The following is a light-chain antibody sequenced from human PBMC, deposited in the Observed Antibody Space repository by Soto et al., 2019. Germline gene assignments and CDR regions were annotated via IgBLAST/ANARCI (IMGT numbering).Light chain of an antibody. CDR2: GAS. CDR3: QQYNNCPPCT. J-gene: IGKJ1*01. V-gene: IGKV3-15*01. CDR1: QSVSSN. Sequence: EIVMTQSPATLSVSPGERATLSCRASQSVSSNLAWYQQKPGQAPRLLIYGASTRATGIPSRFSGSVSGTEFTLTISSLQSEDFAVYYCQQYNNCPPCTFGQGTKVEIK.